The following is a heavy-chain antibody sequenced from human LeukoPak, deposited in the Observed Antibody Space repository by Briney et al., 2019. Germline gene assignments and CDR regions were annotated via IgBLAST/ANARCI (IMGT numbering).Heavy chain of an antibody. CDR2: IYPGDSDT. CDR1: GYRFTNYW. J-gene: IGHJ4*02. Sequence: HGESLKISCKGSGYRFTNYWIGWVRQMPGKGLEWMGIIYPGDSDTRYSPSFQGQVTISADKSISTAFLQWSSLKASDTAMYYCARLAPGLDTSTGDYWGLGTLVTVSS. D-gene: IGHD5-18*01. V-gene: IGHV5-51*01. CDR3: ARLAPGLDTSTGDY.